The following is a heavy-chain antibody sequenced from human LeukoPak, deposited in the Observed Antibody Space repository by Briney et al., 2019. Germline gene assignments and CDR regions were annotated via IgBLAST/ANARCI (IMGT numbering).Heavy chain of an antibody. CDR1: GGSMNSYY. Sequence: SETLSLTCTVSGGSMNSYYWSWIRQTPGKGLEWIAYVYYSGTTSYNPSLKSRVTTSVDTSKNQFSLKLSSVTAADTAVYYCARYLGSGLDYWGQGTLVTVSS. CDR2: VYYSGTT. CDR3: ARYLGSGLDY. V-gene: IGHV4-59*01. D-gene: IGHD3-10*01. J-gene: IGHJ4*02.